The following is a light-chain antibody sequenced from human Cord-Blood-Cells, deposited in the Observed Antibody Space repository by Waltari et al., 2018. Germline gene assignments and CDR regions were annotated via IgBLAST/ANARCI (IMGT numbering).Light chain of an antibody. V-gene: IGKV1-5*03. Sequence: SVGDRVTITCRASQSISSWLAWYQQKPGKAPKLLIYKASSLESGVPSRFSGSGSGTEFTLTISSLQPDDFATYYCQQYNSYSPYSFGQGTKLEIK. CDR1: QSISSW. CDR3: QQYNSYSPYS. J-gene: IGKJ2*03. CDR2: KAS.